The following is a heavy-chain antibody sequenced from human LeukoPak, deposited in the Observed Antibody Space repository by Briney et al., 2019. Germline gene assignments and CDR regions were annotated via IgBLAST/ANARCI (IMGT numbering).Heavy chain of an antibody. CDR2: IYYSGST. Sequence: SETLSLTCTVSGGSISSSSYYWGWIRQPPGKGLEWIGSIYYSGSTYYNPSLKSRVAISVDTSKNQFSLRLSSVTAADTAVYYCARDHPAGSSFDYWGQGTLVTVSS. V-gene: IGHV4-39*07. J-gene: IGHJ4*02. D-gene: IGHD1-26*01. CDR3: ARDHPAGSSFDY. CDR1: GGSISSSSYY.